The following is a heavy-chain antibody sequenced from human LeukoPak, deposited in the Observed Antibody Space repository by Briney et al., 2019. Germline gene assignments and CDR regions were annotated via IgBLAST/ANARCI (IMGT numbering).Heavy chain of an antibody. CDR2: FDPEDGET. Sequence: ASVKVSCKVSGYTLTELSMHWVRQAPGKGLEWMGGFDPEDGETIHAQKFQGRVTMTEDTSTDTAYMELSSLRSEDTAVYYCATESGYDYRLDYWGQGTLVTVSS. V-gene: IGHV1-24*01. D-gene: IGHD5-12*01. J-gene: IGHJ4*02. CDR1: GYTLTELS. CDR3: ATESGYDYRLDY.